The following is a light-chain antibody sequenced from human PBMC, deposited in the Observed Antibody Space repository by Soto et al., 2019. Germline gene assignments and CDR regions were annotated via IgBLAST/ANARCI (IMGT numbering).Light chain of an antibody. V-gene: IGKV1-5*03. Sequence: DIQMTQSPSTLSASVGDRVTITCRASQSISSWLAWYQQKPGKAPKLLIYKASSLESGVPSRFSGSGSGTEFTLTISRLQPDDFATYYCQQYNSQFTFGPGTKVDIK. CDR3: QQYNSQFT. CDR1: QSISSW. J-gene: IGKJ3*01. CDR2: KAS.